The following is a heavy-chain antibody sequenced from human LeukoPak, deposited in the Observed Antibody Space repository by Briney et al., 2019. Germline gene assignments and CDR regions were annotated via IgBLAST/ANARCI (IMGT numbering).Heavy chain of an antibody. CDR2: IYYSGST. CDR1: GGSISSYY. CDR3: ARDRRRAVQRYGFDP. Sequence: PSETLSLTCTVSGGSISSYYWSWIRQPPGKGLEWIGYIYYSGSTNYNPSLKSRVTISVDTSKNQFSLKLSSVTAADTAVYYCARDRRRAVQRYGFDPWGQGTLVIVSS. J-gene: IGHJ5*02. D-gene: IGHD1-1*01. V-gene: IGHV4-59*01.